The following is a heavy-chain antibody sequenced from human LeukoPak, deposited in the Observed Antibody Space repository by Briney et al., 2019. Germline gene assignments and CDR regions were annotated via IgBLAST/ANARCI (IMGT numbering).Heavy chain of an antibody. CDR3: AKDFHSWSRDY. V-gene: IGHV3-53*01. D-gene: IGHD6-13*01. CDR1: GFIVSGNF. Sequence: GGSLRLSCAASGFIVSGNFMNWVRQAPGKGLEWVSILYAGGTTSYTDSVKGRFTISRDNAEKSLYLQMNSLRAEDTAVYYCAKDFHSWSRDYWGQGALVTVSS. J-gene: IGHJ4*02. CDR2: LYAGGTT.